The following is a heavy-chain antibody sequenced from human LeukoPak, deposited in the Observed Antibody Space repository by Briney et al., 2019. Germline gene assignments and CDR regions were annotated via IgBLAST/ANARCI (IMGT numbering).Heavy chain of an antibody. CDR3: ARTSGSYYVPPDY. V-gene: IGHV3-23*01. Sequence: GRSLRLSCAASGFTFSNYAMTWVRQAPGKGLEWVSAMSGSGGGTYHVDSVKGRFTISRDNSKNTIYLQMNSLRAEDAAVYYCARTSGSYYVPPDYWGQGTLVTVS. CDR1: GFTFSNYA. D-gene: IGHD1-26*01. CDR2: MSGSGGGT. J-gene: IGHJ4*02.